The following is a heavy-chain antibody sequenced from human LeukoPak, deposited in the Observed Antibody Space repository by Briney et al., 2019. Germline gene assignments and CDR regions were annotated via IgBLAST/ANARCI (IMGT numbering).Heavy chain of an antibody. D-gene: IGHD3-9*01. CDR3: AKDSYYDILTGNPDY. Sequence: PGGSLRLSCAASGFTFDDYAMHWVRQAPGKGLEWVSGISWNSGSIGYADSVKGRFTISRDNAKNSLYLQMNSLRAEDTALYYCAKDSYYDILTGNPDYWGQGTLVTVSS. CDR1: GFTFDDYA. J-gene: IGHJ4*02. V-gene: IGHV3-9*01. CDR2: ISWNSGSI.